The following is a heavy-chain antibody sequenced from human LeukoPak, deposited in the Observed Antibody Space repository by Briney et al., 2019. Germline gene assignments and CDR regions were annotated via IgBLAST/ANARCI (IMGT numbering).Heavy chain of an antibody. CDR1: GFTFSSYS. J-gene: IGHJ4*02. CDR2: ISSSSSYI. CDR3: ARGGSSSGWYSPEDY. Sequence: RGSLRLSCAASGFTFSSYSMNWVRQAPGKGLEWVSSISSSSSYIYYADSVKGRFTISRDNAKNSLYLQMNSLRAEDTAVYYCARGGSSSGWYSPEDYWGQGTLVTVSS. D-gene: IGHD6-19*01. V-gene: IGHV3-21*01.